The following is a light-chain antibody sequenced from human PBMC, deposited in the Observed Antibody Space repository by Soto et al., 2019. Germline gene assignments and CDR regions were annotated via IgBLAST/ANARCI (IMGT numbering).Light chain of an antibody. CDR2: DAS. CDR1: QSISSW. Sequence: DIQMTQSPSTLSASVGDRVTITCRASQSISSWLAWYQQKPGKATKLLIYDASSLESGVPSRFSGSGSGTEFTLTISSLQPDDFATYYCQQYNSYSPTFGGGTKV. J-gene: IGKJ4*01. V-gene: IGKV1-5*01. CDR3: QQYNSYSPT.